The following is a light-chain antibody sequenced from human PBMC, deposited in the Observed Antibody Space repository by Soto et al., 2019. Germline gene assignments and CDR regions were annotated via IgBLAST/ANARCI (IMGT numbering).Light chain of an antibody. V-gene: IGKV1-9*01. CDR2: VAS. CDR1: QGIRTY. Sequence: DIQLTQSPSFLSASVGDRVTIRCRASQGIRTYLAWYQQKPGNAPKLLIHVASILQRGVPSRFSGSGSGTEFTLTISSLQPEDFATYYCQQHNSYPRTFGQGTQLEIK. CDR3: QQHNSYPRT. J-gene: IGKJ2*01.